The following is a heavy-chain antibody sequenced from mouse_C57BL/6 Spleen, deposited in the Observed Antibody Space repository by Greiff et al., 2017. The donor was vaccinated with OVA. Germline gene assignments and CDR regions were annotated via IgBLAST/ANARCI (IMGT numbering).Heavy chain of an antibody. D-gene: IGHD1-1*01. CDR2: ISSGSSTI. V-gene: IGHV5-17*01. J-gene: IGHJ4*01. CDR3: ARWDYAYAMDY. Sequence: EVMLVESGGGLVKPGGSLTLSCAASGFTFSDYGMHWVRQAPEKGLEWVAYISSGSSTIYYADTVKGRFTISRDNAKNTLFLQMTSLRSEDTAMYYCARWDYAYAMDYWGQGTSVTVSS. CDR1: GFTFSDYG.